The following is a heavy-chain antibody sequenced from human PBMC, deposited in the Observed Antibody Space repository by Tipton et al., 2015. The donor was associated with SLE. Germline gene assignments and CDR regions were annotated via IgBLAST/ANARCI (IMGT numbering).Heavy chain of an antibody. CDR2: ISYDGSNK. CDR1: GFTFSSYA. CDR3: AREPWIQLWLLDY. Sequence: SLRLSCAASGFTFSSYAMHWVRQAPGKGLEWVAVISYDGSNKYYADSVKGRFTISRDNAKNSLYLQMNSLRAEDTAVYYCAREPWIQLWLLDYWGQGTLVTVSS. J-gene: IGHJ4*02. D-gene: IGHD5-18*01. V-gene: IGHV3-30-3*01.